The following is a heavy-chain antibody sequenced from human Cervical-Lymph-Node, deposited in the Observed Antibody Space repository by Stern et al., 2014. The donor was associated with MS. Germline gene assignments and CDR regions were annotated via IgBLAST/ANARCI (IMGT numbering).Heavy chain of an antibody. D-gene: IGHD3-3*01. CDR3: ARDYRDDYDFWCGHSPSPFDY. J-gene: IGHJ4*02. CDR1: GFTFSDYY. V-gene: IGHV3-11*01. Sequence: VQLVESGGGVVKPGGSLRLSCAASGFTFSDYYMSWIRQAPGKGLEWVSYITSSGSTIYYADSVKGRFTISRDNARNSLYLQMNSLRAEDTAVYFCARDYRDDYDFWCGHSPSPFDYWGQGTLVTVSS. CDR2: ITSSGSTI.